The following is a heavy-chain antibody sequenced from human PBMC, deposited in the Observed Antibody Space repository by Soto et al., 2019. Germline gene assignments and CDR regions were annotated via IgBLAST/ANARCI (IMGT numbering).Heavy chain of an antibody. CDR3: ITRSGYFNH. J-gene: IGHJ4*02. CDR2: IKSETDGGTT. D-gene: IGHD3-10*01. Sequence: PXGFLCLTCAASGVTFSHAWISWVRQAPGKGLEWVGRIKSETDGGTTDYAAPVKGRFTISRDDSKSTLYLQMSTLKTEDTAVYYCITRSGYFNHWGQGTLVTVSS. CDR1: GVTFSHAW. V-gene: IGHV3-15*01.